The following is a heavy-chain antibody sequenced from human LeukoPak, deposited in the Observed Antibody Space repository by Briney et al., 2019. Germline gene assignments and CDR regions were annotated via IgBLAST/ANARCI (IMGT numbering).Heavy chain of an antibody. Sequence: ASVKVSCKASGYTFTSYDINWVRQATGQGLEWMGWTNPNSGNTGYAQKFQGRVTMTRNTSISTAYMELSSLRSEDTAVYYCARTFARDFWSGYYPYYYYGMDVWGQGTTVTVSS. CDR1: GYTFTSYD. D-gene: IGHD3-3*01. CDR3: ARTFARDFWSGYYPYYYYGMDV. V-gene: IGHV1-8*01. CDR2: TNPNSGNT. J-gene: IGHJ6*02.